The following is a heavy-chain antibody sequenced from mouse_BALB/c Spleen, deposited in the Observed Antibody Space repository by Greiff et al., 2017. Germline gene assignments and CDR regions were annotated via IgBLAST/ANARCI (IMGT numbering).Heavy chain of an antibody. CDR3: AMPLSPGAMDY. J-gene: IGHJ4*01. CDR1: GFTFSSYA. CDR2: ISSGGSYT. D-gene: IGHD6-1*01. V-gene: IGHV5-9-4*01. Sequence: EVQRVESGGGLVKPGGSLKLSCAASGFTFSSYAMSWVRQSPEKRLEWVAEISSGGSYTYYPDTVTGRFTISRDNAKNTLYLEMSSLRSEDTAMYYCAMPLSPGAMDYWGQGTSVTVSS.